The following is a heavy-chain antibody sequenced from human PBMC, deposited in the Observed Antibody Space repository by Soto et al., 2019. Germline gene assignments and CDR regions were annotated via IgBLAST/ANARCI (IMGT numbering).Heavy chain of an antibody. CDR1: GFTFSSYG. CDR2: ISYDGSNK. J-gene: IGHJ4*02. CDR3: AKVGGYFDY. V-gene: IGHV3-30*18. Sequence: QVQLVESGGGVVQPGRSLRLSCAASGFTFSSYGMHWVRQAPGTGLEWVAVISYDGSNKYYADSVKGRFTISRDNSKNTLYLQMNSLRAEDTAVYYCAKVGGYFDYWGQGTLVTVSS. D-gene: IGHD3-10*01.